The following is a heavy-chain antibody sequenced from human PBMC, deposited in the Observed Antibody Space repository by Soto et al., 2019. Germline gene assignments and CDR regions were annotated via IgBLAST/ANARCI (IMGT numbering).Heavy chain of an antibody. CDR3: ARGGAARPDY. CDR1: GFTFSNYG. Sequence: EVQLVESGGGLVQPGGSLRLSCAASGFTFSNYGLNWVRQAPGKGLAWVSYISSSGSTIQDADSVKGRFTISRDNAKNSLYLQMNSLRDEDTAVYYCARGGAARPDYWGQGTLVTVSS. J-gene: IGHJ4*02. D-gene: IGHD6-6*01. V-gene: IGHV3-48*02. CDR2: ISSSGSTI.